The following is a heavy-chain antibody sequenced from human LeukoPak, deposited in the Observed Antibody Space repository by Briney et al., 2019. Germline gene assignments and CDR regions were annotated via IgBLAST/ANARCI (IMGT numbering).Heavy chain of an antibody. CDR1: GGSISSYY. D-gene: IGHD6-13*01. Sequence: SETLSLTCAVSGGSISSYYWSWIRQPPGKGVEWIGYIYYSGSTNYNPSLKSRVTISVDTSKNQFSLKLSSVTAADTAVYYCARGMQQLYHFDSWGRGTLVTVSS. V-gene: IGHV4-59*01. CDR2: IYYSGST. J-gene: IGHJ4*02. CDR3: ARGMQQLYHFDS.